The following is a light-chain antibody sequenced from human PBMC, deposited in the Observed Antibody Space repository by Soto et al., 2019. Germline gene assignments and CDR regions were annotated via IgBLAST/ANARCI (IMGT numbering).Light chain of an antibody. CDR3: QQHKNFWT. Sequence: EIVMTQSPATLSVSPGERATLSCRASQSVNSNLAWYQQKPGQAPRLVIYGASTRATGIPARFSGSGSGTEFTLNISSLQSEDFAVYYCQQHKNFWTFGQGTKVEIK. CDR2: GAS. J-gene: IGKJ1*01. V-gene: IGKV3-15*01. CDR1: QSVNSN.